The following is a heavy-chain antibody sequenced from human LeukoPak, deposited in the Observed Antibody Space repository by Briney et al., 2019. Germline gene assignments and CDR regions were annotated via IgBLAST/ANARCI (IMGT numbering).Heavy chain of an antibody. Sequence: SVKVSCKASGGTFSSYAISWVRQAPGQGLEWMGRIIPIFGTANYAQKFQGRVTITTDESTSTAYMELSSLRSEDTAVYYCARGPLGRRGYSGYVTFDYWGQGTLVTVST. D-gene: IGHD5-12*01. V-gene: IGHV1-69*05. J-gene: IGHJ4*02. CDR3: ARGPLGRRGYSGYVTFDY. CDR1: GGTFSSYA. CDR2: IIPIFGTA.